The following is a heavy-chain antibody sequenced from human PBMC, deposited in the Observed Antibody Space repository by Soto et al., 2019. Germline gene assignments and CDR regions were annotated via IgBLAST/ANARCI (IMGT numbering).Heavy chain of an antibody. V-gene: IGHV4-59*12. CDR2: MYNTGST. Sequence: AENRSLTWTVSGGTTSSYDWSWIRQPPGKGLEWIGYMYNTGSTIYNPSLKSRVTISVDTSKNQFSLKLNSVTAADTAVYYCAAGGGLPRYYWGQGTLVTVS. CDR1: GGTTSSYD. CDR3: AAGGGLPRYY. J-gene: IGHJ4*02. D-gene: IGHD5-12*01.